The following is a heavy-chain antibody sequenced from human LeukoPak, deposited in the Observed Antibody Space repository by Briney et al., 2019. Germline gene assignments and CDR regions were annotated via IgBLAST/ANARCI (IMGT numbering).Heavy chain of an antibody. D-gene: IGHD6-19*01. V-gene: IGHV4-39*07. Sequence: SETLSLTCSLSGGSISSSSYYWAWIRQPPGKGLEWIGSIYYSGNTYYNPSLKSRVTISVDTSENQFSLNLSSVTAANTAVYYCARDRTQWYSSNWYGPFDPWGQGTLVTVSS. CDR3: ARDRTQWYSSNWYGPFDP. J-gene: IGHJ5*02. CDR2: IYYSGNT. CDR1: GGSISSSSYY.